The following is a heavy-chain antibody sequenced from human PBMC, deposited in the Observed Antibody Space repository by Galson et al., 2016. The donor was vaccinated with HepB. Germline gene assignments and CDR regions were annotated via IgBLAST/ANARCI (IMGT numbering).Heavy chain of an antibody. D-gene: IGHD6-19*01. CDR2: IYSGGST. V-gene: IGHV3-53*01. CDR3: AVEAGIAVAGPEFHYYYGMDV. J-gene: IGHJ6*02. Sequence: SLRLSCAASGFTVSNKYMSWVRQAPGKGLEWLSVIYSGGSTYYADSVKGRFTIFSDNSKNTVYLQMNNLRGEDTAVYYCAVEAGIAVAGPEFHYYYGMDVWGQGTTVTVSS. CDR1: GFTVSNKY.